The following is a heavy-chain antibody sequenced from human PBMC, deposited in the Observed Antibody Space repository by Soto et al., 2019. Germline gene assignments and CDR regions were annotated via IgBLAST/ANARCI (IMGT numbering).Heavy chain of an antibody. V-gene: IGHV4-31*03. D-gene: IGHD3-10*01. CDR2: IYYSGST. CDR3: ARGKMVRDYYYYGMDV. Sequence: SETLSLTCTVSGGSISSGGYYWSWIRQHPGKGLEWIGYIYYSGSTYYNPSLKSRVTISVDTSKNQFSLKLSSVTAADTAVYYCARGKMVRDYYYYGMDVWGQGTTVTVS. J-gene: IGHJ6*02. CDR1: GGSISSGGYY.